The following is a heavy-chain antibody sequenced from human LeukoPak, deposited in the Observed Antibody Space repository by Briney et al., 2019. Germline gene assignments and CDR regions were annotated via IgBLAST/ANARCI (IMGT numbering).Heavy chain of an antibody. CDR2: ISYDGSNK. CDR3: ARGQWLAYYYYYGMDV. J-gene: IGHJ6*02. Sequence: PGGSLRLSCAASGFTFSSYAMRWVRQAPGKGLEWVAVISYDGSNKYYADSVKGRFTISRDNSKNTLYLQMNSLRAEDTAVYYCARGQWLAYYYYYGMDVWGQGTTVTVSS. V-gene: IGHV3-30*04. D-gene: IGHD6-19*01. CDR1: GFTFSSYA.